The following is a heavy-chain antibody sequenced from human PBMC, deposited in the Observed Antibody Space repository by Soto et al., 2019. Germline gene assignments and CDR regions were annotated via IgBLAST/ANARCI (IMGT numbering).Heavy chain of an antibody. Sequence: EVQLLESGGGLVQPGESLRLSCAASRFTFSSYAMSWVRQAPGKGLEWVSVISGSDDSTYYADSVKGRFTISRDKSKNTLYLQMNSLRAEDTAVYYCAKRSSSSTFDYWGQGTLVTVSS. CDR3: AKRSSSSTFDY. CDR1: RFTFSSYA. V-gene: IGHV3-23*01. CDR2: ISGSDDST. D-gene: IGHD6-6*01. J-gene: IGHJ4*02.